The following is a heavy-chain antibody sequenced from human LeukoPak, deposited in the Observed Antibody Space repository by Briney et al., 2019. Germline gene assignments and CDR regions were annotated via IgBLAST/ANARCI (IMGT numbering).Heavy chain of an antibody. CDR2: IYYSGST. CDR1: GGSISSSSYY. Sequence: PSETLSLTCTVSGGSISSSSYYWGWIRQPPGKGLEWIGSIYYSGSTYYNPSLKSRVTISVDTSKNQCSLRLSSVTAADTAVYYCARETRLHSGSYSNDAFDIWGQGTMVTVSS. CDR3: ARETRLHSGSYSNDAFDI. J-gene: IGHJ3*02. D-gene: IGHD1-26*01. V-gene: IGHV4-39*07.